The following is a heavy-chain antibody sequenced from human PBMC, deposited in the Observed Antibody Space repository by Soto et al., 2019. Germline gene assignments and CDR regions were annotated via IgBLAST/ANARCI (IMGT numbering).Heavy chain of an antibody. J-gene: IGHJ5*02. D-gene: IGHD2-2*02. V-gene: IGHV3-33*08. CDR2: IWYDGSNK. Sequence: PEGSLSRSCAVSGFTVRVHYIDWVRHAPVKGLEGVVVIWYDGSNKYYADSVKGRFTISRDNSKNTLYLQMNSLRAEDTAVYYCARDATFNCSSTSCYTLQGGFDHWGQGTMATVSS. CDR1: GFTVRVHY. CDR3: ARDATFNCSSTSCYTLQGGFDH.